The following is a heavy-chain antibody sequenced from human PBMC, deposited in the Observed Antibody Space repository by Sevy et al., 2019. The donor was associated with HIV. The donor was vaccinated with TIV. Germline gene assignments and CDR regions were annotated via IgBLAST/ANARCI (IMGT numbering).Heavy chain of an antibody. CDR1: GYTLTQLS. Sequence: ASVKVSCKVSGYTLTQLSIHWVRQAPGQGLAWMGSFDPEDGEPIDAQKFQGRFTMTEDTSTDTAYMELSRLRSEDTAVDNGATSRANYPDSRCYFDYWGQGTLVTVSS. J-gene: IGHJ4*02. CDR3: ATSRANYPDSRCYFDY. CDR2: FDPEDGEP. V-gene: IGHV1-24*01. D-gene: IGHD3-22*01.